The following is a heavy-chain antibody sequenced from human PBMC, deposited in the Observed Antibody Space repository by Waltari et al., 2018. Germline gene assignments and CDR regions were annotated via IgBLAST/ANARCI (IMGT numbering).Heavy chain of an antibody. CDR3: ARDIMAP. D-gene: IGHD3-16*01. CDR1: GYTFTRYD. J-gene: IGHJ5*02. Sequence: QVQLIQSGTEVRKPGASVQVSCKTSGYTFTRYDINCGRQAAGQGLEWRGWMRPATGDTGYAQKFQGRINMTRNTSINTAYLELSSLTSEDTAIYYCARDIMAPWGQGTRVSVSS. CDR2: MRPATGDT. V-gene: IGHV1-8*01.